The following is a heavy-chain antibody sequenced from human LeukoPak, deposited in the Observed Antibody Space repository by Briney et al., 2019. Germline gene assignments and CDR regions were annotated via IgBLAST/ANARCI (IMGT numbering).Heavy chain of an antibody. CDR2: IIPIFGTA. J-gene: IGHJ6*03. Sequence: SVKVSCKASGGTFSSYAISWVRRAPGQGLEWMGGIIPIFGTANYAQKFQGRVTITTDESTSTAYMELSSLRSEDTAVYYCASTYYDILTGYYYYYYMDVWGKGTTVTVSS. CDR3: ASTYYDILTGYYYYYYMDV. V-gene: IGHV1-69*05. D-gene: IGHD3-9*01. CDR1: GGTFSSYA.